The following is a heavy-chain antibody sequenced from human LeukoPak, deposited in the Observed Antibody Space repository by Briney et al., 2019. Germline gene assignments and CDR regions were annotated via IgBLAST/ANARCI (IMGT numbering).Heavy chain of an antibody. Sequence: SETLSLTCAVHGGSFSGYYWSWIRQPPGKGLEWIGEINHSGSTNYNPSLKSRVTISVDTSKNQFSLKLSSVTAADTAVYYCARATRRGYYGMDVWGQGTTVTVSS. CDR3: ARATRRGYYGMDV. CDR2: INHSGST. V-gene: IGHV4-34*01. D-gene: IGHD1-26*01. J-gene: IGHJ6*02. CDR1: GGSFSGYY.